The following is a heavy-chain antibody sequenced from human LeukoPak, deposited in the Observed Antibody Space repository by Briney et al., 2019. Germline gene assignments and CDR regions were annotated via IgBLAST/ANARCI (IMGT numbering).Heavy chain of an antibody. CDR3: ARDARGWSGFDY. CDR1: GGSISSYY. CDR2: IYTTGNT. J-gene: IGHJ4*02. Sequence: SETLSLTCSVSGGSISSYYWSWIRQPAGKGREWIGRIYTTGNTDYNPSLKSPVTMSVDTSKNQFSLNLSSMTAADTAVYYCARDARGWSGFDYWGQGTLVTVSS. D-gene: IGHD3-3*01. V-gene: IGHV4-4*07.